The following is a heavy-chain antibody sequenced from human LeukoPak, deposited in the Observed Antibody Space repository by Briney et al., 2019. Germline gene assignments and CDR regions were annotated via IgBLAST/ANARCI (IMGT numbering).Heavy chain of an antibody. D-gene: IGHD2-15*01. CDR2: INHSGST. V-gene: IGHV4-39*07. J-gene: IGHJ4*02. CDR1: GGSISSSSYS. CDR3: ARANCSGGSCYFDY. Sequence: SETLSLTCTVSGGSISSSSYSWSWIRQPPGKGLEWIGEINHSGSTNYNPSLKSRVTISVDTSKNQFSLKLSSVTAADTAVYYCARANCSGGSCYFDYWGQGTLVTVSS.